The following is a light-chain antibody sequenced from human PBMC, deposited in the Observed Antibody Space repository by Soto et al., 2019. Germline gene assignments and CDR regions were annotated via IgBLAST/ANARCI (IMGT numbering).Light chain of an antibody. CDR2: TGS. CDR1: QAIDSW. CDR3: QQTLSFPPT. V-gene: IGKV1-12*01. J-gene: IGKJ1*01. Sequence: DIQMTQSPSSVSASVGDRVTITCRASQAIDSWLAWYQQKPGEAPKLLIFTGSLLHSGVPPRFSGSGSGTDFPLTISSLQPEDFATYSCQQTLSFPPTFGQGTKV.